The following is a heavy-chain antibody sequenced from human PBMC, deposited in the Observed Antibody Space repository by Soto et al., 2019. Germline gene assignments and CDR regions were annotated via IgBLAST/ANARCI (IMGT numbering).Heavy chain of an antibody. J-gene: IGHJ6*02. CDR1: GDSVSSNSAA. Sequence: PSQTLSLTCAISGDSVSSNSAAWNWIRQSPSRGLEWLGRTYYRSKWYNDYAVSVKSRITINPDTSKNQFSLQLNPVTPEDTAVYYCARSTYSSSWRNYYYYGMDVWGQGTTVTVSS. CDR2: TYYRSKWYN. CDR3: ARSTYSSSWRNYYYYGMDV. D-gene: IGHD6-13*01. V-gene: IGHV6-1*01.